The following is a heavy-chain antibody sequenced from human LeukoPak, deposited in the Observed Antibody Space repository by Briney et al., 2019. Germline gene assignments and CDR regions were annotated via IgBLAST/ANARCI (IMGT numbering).Heavy chain of an antibody. CDR1: GFTFSDFY. CDR2: ISSGGSTI. CDR3: ARDPLTVRFLEWLPSYYFDY. D-gene: IGHD3-3*01. J-gene: IGHJ4*02. V-gene: IGHV3-11*04. Sequence: TGGSLRLSCVASGFTFSDFYMAWIRQAPGKGLEWVSYISSGGSTIYYADSVKGRFTISRDNAKNSLYLQMNSLRAEDAAVYYCARDPLTVRFLEWLPSYYFDYWGQGTLVTVSS.